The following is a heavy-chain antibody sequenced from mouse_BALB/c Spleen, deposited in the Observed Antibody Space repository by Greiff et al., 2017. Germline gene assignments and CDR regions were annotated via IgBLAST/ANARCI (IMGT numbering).Heavy chain of an antibody. CDR3: ARGGLYGSSHVSWFAY. V-gene: IGHV5-6-5*01. J-gene: IGHJ3*01. CDR2: ISSGGST. D-gene: IGHD1-1*01. CDR1: GFTFSSYA. Sequence: DVMLVESGGGLVKPGGSLKLSCAASGFTFSSYAMSWVRQTPEKRLEWVASISSGGSTYYPDSVKGRFTISRDNARNILYLQMSSLRSEDTAMYYCARGGLYGSSHVSWFAYWGQGTLVTVSA.